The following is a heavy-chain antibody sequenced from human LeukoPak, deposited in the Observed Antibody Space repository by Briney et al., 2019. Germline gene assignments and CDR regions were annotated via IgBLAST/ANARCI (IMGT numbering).Heavy chain of an antibody. CDR3: ARDRAANQDWVEFDP. D-gene: IGHD3/OR15-3a*01. J-gene: IGHJ5*02. CDR2: IRDSGES. V-gene: IGHV3-66*03. Sequence: GGSLRLSCAFSGFRDIDYYMSWVRQAPGKGLEWVGLIRDSGESFYAVFVMGRFAISRDESENTLYLKMNSLRVEDTAVYFCARDRAANQDWVEFDPWGQGTPVIVSS. CDR1: GFRDIDYY.